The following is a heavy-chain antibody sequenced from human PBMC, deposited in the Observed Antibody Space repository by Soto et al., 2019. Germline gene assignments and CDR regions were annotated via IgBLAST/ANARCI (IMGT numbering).Heavy chain of an antibody. CDR1: GFTFDDYA. CDR3: AKVGTIFGVVDY. CDR2: ISWNSGTI. V-gene: IGHV3-9*01. D-gene: IGHD3-3*01. Sequence: EVQLVESGGGLVQPGRSLRLSCAASGFTFDDYAMHWVRQAPGKGLEWVSGISWNSGTIGYADSVKGRFTISRDNAKNSLYLQMNSLRAEDTALYYCAKVGTIFGVVDYWGQGTLVTVSS. J-gene: IGHJ4*02.